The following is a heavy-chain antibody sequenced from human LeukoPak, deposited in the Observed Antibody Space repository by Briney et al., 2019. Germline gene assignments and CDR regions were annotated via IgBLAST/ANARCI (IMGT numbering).Heavy chain of an antibody. CDR2: IITDTGHP. J-gene: IGHJ4*02. Sequence: ASVKVSCKASGYTLTQHSINWVRQAPGQGLEWMGWIITDTGHPTYAQGFTGRFVFSVDTSVNTAYLQINSLKAEDTAIYYCAREVLRHDCWGQGTLVTVSS. D-gene: IGHD3-10*01. CDR3: AREVLRHDC. CDR1: GYTLTQHS. V-gene: IGHV7-4-1*02.